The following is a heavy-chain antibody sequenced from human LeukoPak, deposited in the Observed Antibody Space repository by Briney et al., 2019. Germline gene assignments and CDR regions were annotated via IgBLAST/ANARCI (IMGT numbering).Heavy chain of an antibody. CDR3: VRLGHPFDY. Sequence: SETLSLTCTVSGDSISSSSYYWGWIRQPPGKGLEWIGTIYYSGSTYYNPSLKSRVTISVDASKNQFSLKLTSVTAADTAVYYCVRLGHPFDYWGQGTLVTVSS. J-gene: IGHJ4*02. CDR2: IYYSGST. V-gene: IGHV4-39*01. CDR1: GDSISSSSYY.